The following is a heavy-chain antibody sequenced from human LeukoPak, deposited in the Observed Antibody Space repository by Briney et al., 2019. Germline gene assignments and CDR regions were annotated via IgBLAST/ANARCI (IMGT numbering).Heavy chain of an antibody. CDR3: ARGQAPAAEHYYYYMDV. CDR1: GDSVSSNSAA. J-gene: IGHJ6*03. CDR2: TYYRPKWYN. V-gene: IGHV6-1*01. D-gene: IGHD2-2*01. Sequence: SQTLSLTCAISGDSVSSNSAAWNWIRQSPSRGLEWLGKTYYRPKWYNDYAVSVKSRITINPDTSKNQFSLQLNSVTPEDTAVYYCARGQAPAAEHYYYYMDVWGKGTTVTVSS.